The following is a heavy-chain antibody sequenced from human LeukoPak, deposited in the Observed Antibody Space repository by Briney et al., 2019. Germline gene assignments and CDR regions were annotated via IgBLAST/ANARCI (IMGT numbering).Heavy chain of an antibody. J-gene: IGHJ4*02. Sequence: QPGGSLRLSCAASEFTFSSYAMTWVRQAPGKGLECVSGITGSGGTTYYADSVKGRFTVSRDNSKNTLYLQMDSLSPEDTAVYYCGAGVYFFDYWGQGTLVTVSS. D-gene: IGHD6-19*01. CDR1: EFTFSSYA. CDR2: ITGSGGTT. V-gene: IGHV3-23*01. CDR3: GAGVYFFDY.